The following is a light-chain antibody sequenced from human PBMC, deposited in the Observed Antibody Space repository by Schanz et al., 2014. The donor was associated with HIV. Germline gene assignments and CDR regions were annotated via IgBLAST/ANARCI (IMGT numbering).Light chain of an antibody. CDR3: QSYDNSLGGSTV. V-gene: IGLV2-14*03. Sequence: QSALTQPASVSGSPGQSITISCIGTSSDIGTYNYVSWYQQLPGKAPKLIIYDVSNRPSEISYRFSGSKSGHAASLTISGLQADDEADYYCQSYDNSLGGSTVFGTGTKVTVL. CDR1: SSDIGTYNY. CDR2: DVS. J-gene: IGLJ1*01.